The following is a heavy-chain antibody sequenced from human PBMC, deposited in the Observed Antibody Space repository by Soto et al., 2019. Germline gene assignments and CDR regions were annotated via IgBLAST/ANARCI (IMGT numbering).Heavy chain of an antibody. Sequence: GGSLRLSCADSGFTLSSYWMHWVRQAPGKGLVWVSRINSDGSSTSYADSVKGRFTISRDNAKNTLYLQMNSLRAEDTAVYYCTSGPPMYCSSSSCYASPFDYWGQGT. J-gene: IGHJ4*02. V-gene: IGHV3-74*01. CDR1: GFTLSSYW. D-gene: IGHD2-2*01. CDR2: INSDGSST. CDR3: TSGPPMYCSSSSCYASPFDY.